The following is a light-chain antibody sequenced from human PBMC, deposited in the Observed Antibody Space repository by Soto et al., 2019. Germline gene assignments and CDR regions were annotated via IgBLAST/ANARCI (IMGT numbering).Light chain of an antibody. J-gene: IGKJ4*01. CDR2: KAS. CDR1: QGINTF. Sequence: AIQLTQSPSSPSASVGDRVTITCRASQGINTFLAWYQQKPGKAPRLLIYKASSLESGVPSRFSGSGSGTEFTLTISSLQPDDSATYYCQQYDSYCTFGGGTKVDIK. V-gene: IGKV1-13*02. CDR3: QQYDSYCT.